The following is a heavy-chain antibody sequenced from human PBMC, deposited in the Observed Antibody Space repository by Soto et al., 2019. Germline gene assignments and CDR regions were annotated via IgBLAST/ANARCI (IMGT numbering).Heavy chain of an antibody. V-gene: IGHV4-59*01. CDR1: GGSISSYY. CDR2: IYYSGST. CDR3: AREGMNIVATQNWFDP. Sequence: QVQLQESGPGLVKPSETLSLTCTVSGGSISSYYWSWIRQPPGKGLELIGYIYYSGSTNYNPSLKSRVTISVDTSKNQFSLKLSSVTAADTAVYYCAREGMNIVATQNWFDPWGQGTLVTVSS. J-gene: IGHJ5*02. D-gene: IGHD5-12*01.